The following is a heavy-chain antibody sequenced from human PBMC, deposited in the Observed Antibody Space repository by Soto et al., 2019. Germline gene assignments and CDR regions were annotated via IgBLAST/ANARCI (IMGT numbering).Heavy chain of an antibody. V-gene: IGHV3-23*01. CDR2: ISGSGGST. D-gene: IGHD2-15*01. J-gene: IGHJ4*02. CDR3: AKDLVGSNADYYDY. CDR1: GFTFSSYA. Sequence: GGSLRLSCAASGFTFSSYAMSWVRQAPGKGMEWVAAISGSGGSTYYADSVKGRFTISRENSKNTLYLQMNSLRAEDAAVYYCAKDLVGSNADYYDYWGQGTLVPSPQ.